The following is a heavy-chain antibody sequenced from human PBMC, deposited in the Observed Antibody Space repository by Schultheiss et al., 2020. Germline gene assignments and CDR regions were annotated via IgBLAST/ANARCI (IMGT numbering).Heavy chain of an antibody. Sequence: GGSLRLSCAASGFTFSPYNMNWIRQAPGKGLEWVSYISTTSRSIYYADAVKGRFTISRDNAKNSLYLQMNSLRDEDTAVYYCATGGPNWKDLYYFDYWGQGTLVTVCS. CDR2: ISTTSRSI. CDR1: GFTFSPYN. V-gene: IGHV3-48*02. J-gene: IGHJ4*02. D-gene: IGHD1-1*01. CDR3: ATGGPNWKDLYYFDY.